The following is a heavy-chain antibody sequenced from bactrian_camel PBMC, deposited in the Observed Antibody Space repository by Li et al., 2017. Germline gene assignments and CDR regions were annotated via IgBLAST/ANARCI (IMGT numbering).Heavy chain of an antibody. Sequence: HVQLVESGGGSVQAGGSLRLSCDASGYTGTAFCMAWFRQAPGKEREGVAVIDSDGLAKYADSVKGRFTISRDAAKDILYLQMNNLKPEDTAMYYCAAGPVRRFLSWTQDRSYTKWGQGTQVTVS. CDR2: IDSDGLA. CDR3: AAGPVRRFLSWTQDRSYTK. CDR1: GYTGTAFC. V-gene: IGHV3S57*01. J-gene: IGHJ4*01. D-gene: IGHD3*01.